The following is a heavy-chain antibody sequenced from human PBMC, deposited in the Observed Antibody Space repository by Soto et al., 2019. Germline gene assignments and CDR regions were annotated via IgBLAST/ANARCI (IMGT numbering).Heavy chain of an antibody. CDR2: IVVGSGNT. CDR1: GFTFTSSA. V-gene: IGHV1-58*01. J-gene: IGHJ6*02. Sequence: GGSVKVSCKASGFTFTSSAVQWVRQARGQRLEWIGWIVVGSGNTNYAQKFRERVTITRDMSTGTAYMQLSSLRSDDTAVYYCAARGATGSSYYSGLDVWGQGTTVTVS. CDR3: AARGATGSSYYSGLDV. D-gene: IGHD6-6*01.